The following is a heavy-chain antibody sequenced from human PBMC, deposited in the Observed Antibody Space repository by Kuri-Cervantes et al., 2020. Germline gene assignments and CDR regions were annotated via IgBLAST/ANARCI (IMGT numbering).Heavy chain of an antibody. CDR3: ARILTDAFDI. D-gene: IGHD2-8*02. Sequence: GESLKISCAASGFTFSSYAVHWVRQAPGKGLEWVAVISFDGSNKYYADSVKGRFTISRDNSKNTLYLQMNSLRAEDTAVYYCARILTDAFDIWGQGTMVTVSS. J-gene: IGHJ3*02. CDR2: ISFDGSNK. V-gene: IGHV3-30-3*01. CDR1: GFTFSSYA.